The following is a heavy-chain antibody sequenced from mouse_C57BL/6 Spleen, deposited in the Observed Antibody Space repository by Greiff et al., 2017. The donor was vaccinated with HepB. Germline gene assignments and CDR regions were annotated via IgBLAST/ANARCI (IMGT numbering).Heavy chain of an antibody. CDR2: IDPSDSNT. D-gene: IGHD2-3*01. CDR1: GYTFTSYW. V-gene: IGHV1-50*01. J-gene: IGHJ2*01. CDR3: ARKGDGYSFLDY. Sequence: QVQLQQPGAELVKPGASVKLSCKASGYTFTSYWMQWVKQRPGQGLEWIGEIDPSDSNTNYNQKFKGKATLTVDTSSSTAYMQLSSLTSEDSAVYYWARKGDGYSFLDYWGQGTTLTVSS.